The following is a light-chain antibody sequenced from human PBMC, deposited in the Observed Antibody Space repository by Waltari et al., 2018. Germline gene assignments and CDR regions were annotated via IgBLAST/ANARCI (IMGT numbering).Light chain of an antibody. CDR1: QSISKY. V-gene: IGKV3-20*01. CDR2: ETS. Sequence: EIMLTQSPATLSLSPGERATLSCRASQSISKYLAWYQQKPCPAPRLHIYETSRRATGIPDRFSGSGSGTDFSLTISRLEPEDFAVYYCQKYERLPATFGQGTKVEFK. J-gene: IGKJ1*01. CDR3: QKYERLPAT.